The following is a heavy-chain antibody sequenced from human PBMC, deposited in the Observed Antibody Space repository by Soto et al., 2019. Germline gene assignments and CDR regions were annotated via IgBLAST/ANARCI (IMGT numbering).Heavy chain of an antibody. CDR1: GYTFTDHG. V-gene: IGHV1-18*01. CDR2: VSSYNGNT. Sequence: QVQLVQSGAEVKQPGASVTVSCKTSGYTFTDHGINWVRQAPGQAPEWIGWVSSYNGNTNYAYDLKDRVIMTADTSTSTAYMDLRNLRSDDTAVYYCAREREGSYSPVDLWGQGTLVTVAS. D-gene: IGHD2-21*01. J-gene: IGHJ5*02. CDR3: AREREGSYSPVDL.